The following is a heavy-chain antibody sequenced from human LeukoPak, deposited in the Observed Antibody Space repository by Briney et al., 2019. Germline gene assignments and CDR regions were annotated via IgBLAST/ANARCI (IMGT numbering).Heavy chain of an antibody. CDR3: VQGRFDSSAHLDGF. D-gene: IGHD3-22*01. J-gene: IGHJ4*02. V-gene: IGHV3-23*01. Sequence: QPGGALRLSCAASGFTFSSYAMSWVRQAPRKGLVWVSSISGSGATTNYADSVRGRFTISRDSSMNTVYLQMNSLRAEDTAIYYCVQGRFDSSAHLDGFWGQGTLVTVSS. CDR2: ISGSGATT. CDR1: GFTFSSYA.